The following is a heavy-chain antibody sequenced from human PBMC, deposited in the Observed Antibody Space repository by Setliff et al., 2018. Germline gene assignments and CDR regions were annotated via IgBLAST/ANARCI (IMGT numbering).Heavy chain of an antibody. CDR2: IYHSGST. Sequence: PSETLSLTCAVSGYFISSGYFWGWIRQPPGKGLEWIGSIYHSGSTYYNPSLKSRLTISVDTSKNQFSLKLSSVTAADTALYYCTVYNTGSSKDHYWGQGTPVTVSS. V-gene: IGHV4-38-2*01. D-gene: IGHD2-8*02. CDR1: GYFISSGYF. CDR3: TVYNTGSSKDHY. J-gene: IGHJ4*02.